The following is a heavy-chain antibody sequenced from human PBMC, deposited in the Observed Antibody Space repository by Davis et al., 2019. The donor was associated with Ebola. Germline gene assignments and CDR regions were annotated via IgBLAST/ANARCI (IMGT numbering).Heavy chain of an antibody. D-gene: IGHD1-26*01. CDR3: ARGWQWELTPGG. J-gene: IGHJ4*02. V-gene: IGHV1-8*02. Sequence: AASVKVSCKASGGTFSSYAINWVRQATGQGLEWMGWMNPNSGNTGYAQKFQGRVTMTRNTSISTAYMELSSLRSEDTAVYYCARGWQWELTPGGWGQGTLVTVSS. CDR2: MNPNSGNT. CDR1: GGTFSSYA.